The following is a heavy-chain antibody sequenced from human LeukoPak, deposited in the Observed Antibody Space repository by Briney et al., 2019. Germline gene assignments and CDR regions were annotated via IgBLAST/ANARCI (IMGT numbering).Heavy chain of an antibody. V-gene: IGHV4-34*01. CDR3: AIPLAAAGYYYGMDV. Sequence: PSETLSLTCAVYGGSFSGYYWSWIRQPTGKGLEWIGEINHSGSTNYNPSLKSRVTISVDTSKNQFSLKLSSVTAADTAVYYCAIPLAAAGYYYGMDVWGQGTTVTVSS. CDR1: GGSFSGYY. D-gene: IGHD6-13*01. CDR2: INHSGST. J-gene: IGHJ6*02.